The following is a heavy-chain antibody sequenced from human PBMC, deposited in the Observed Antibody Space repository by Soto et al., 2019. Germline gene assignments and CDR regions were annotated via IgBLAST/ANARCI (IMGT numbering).Heavy chain of an antibody. CDR2: ISSNGGST. Sequence: GGSLRLSCSASGFTFSSYAMHWVRQAPGKGLEYVSAISSNGGSTYYADSVKGRFTISRDNSKNTLYLQMSSLRAEDMAVYYCVKDWDCSSTSCLDAFDIWGQGTMVTV. J-gene: IGHJ3*02. CDR1: GFTFSSYA. D-gene: IGHD2-2*01. V-gene: IGHV3-64D*06. CDR3: VKDWDCSSTSCLDAFDI.